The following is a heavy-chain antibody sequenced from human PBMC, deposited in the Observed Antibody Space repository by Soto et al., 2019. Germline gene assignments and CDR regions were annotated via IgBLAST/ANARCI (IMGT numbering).Heavy chain of an antibody. CDR2: INPSGGST. V-gene: IGHV1-46*01. CDR3: ARDPNGRGYSYGEYYYYYGTDV. J-gene: IGHJ6*04. CDR1: GYTFTSYY. D-gene: IGHD5-18*01. Sequence: ASVKVSCKASGYTFTSYYMHWVRQAPGQGLEWMGIINPSGGSTSYAQKFQGRVTMTRDTSTSTVYMELSSLRSEDTAVYYCARDPNGRGYSYGEYYYYYGTDVWGKGTKVTVSS.